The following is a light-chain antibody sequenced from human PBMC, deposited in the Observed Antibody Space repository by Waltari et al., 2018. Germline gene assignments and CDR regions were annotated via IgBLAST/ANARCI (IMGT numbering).Light chain of an antibody. J-gene: IGKJ2*01. V-gene: IGKV3-20*01. CDR3: QQQGTSPFT. Sequence: EIVLTQSPGTLSLSPGERATLSCRASQSVSSSYLAWYQQTPGQAPRLLIYGAASRATGIPDRISGSGSGTEFTLTLSSLEPEDFAVYYCQQQGTSPFTFGQGTKVEIK. CDR1: QSVSSSY. CDR2: GAA.